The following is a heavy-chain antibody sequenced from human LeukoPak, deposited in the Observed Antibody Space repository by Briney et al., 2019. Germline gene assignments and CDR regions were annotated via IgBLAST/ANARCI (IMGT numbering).Heavy chain of an antibody. CDR2: IYYSGNT. CDR3: ARDEGLRYGYSLLDY. D-gene: IGHD5-24*01. Sequence: SETLSLTCTVSGGSISSGGYYWSWIRQHPGKGLEWIGYIYYSGNTYSNPSLKSRVTISVDTSKNQFSLKLSSVTAADTAVYYCARDEGLRYGYSLLDYWGQGTLVTVSS. V-gene: IGHV4-31*03. J-gene: IGHJ4*02. CDR1: GGSISSGGYY.